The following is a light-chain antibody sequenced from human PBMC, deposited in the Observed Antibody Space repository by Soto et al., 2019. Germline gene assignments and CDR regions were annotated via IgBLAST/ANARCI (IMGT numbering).Light chain of an antibody. CDR3: QQYSSSRT. CDR2: GGS. J-gene: IGKJ1*01. V-gene: IGKV3-20*01. Sequence: EMVMTQSPASLSVSPGERATLSCRASQSVSSNLAWYQQKPGQAPRLLIYGGSSRATGIPVRFSGSGSETDFTLTITRLETEDFAVYYCQQYSSSRTFGQGTKVDI. CDR1: QSVSSN.